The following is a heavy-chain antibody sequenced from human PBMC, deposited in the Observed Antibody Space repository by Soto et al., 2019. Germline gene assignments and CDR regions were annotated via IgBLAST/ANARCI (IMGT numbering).Heavy chain of an antibody. CDR3: ASQEMATKNVDAFDI. CDR1: GYSFTSYW. D-gene: IGHD5-12*01. V-gene: IGHV5-51*01. J-gene: IGHJ3*02. CDR2: IYPGDSDT. Sequence: GESLKISCKGSGYSFTSYWIGWGRQMPGKGLEWLGIIYPGDSDTRYSPSFQGQVTISADKSISTAYLQCSSLKASDTAMYYCASQEMATKNVDAFDIWGQGTMVTVSS.